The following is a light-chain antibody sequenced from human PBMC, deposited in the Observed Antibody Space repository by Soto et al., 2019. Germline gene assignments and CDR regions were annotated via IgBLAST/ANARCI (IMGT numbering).Light chain of an antibody. V-gene: IGKV3-20*01. J-gene: IGKJ4*01. CDR2: GAS. CDR3: QQYNNWPLT. CDR1: QSVSSSY. Sequence: EIVLTQYPGTLSLSPGERATLSCRASQSVSSSYLAWYQQKPGQAPRLLIYGASSRATGIPDRFSGSGSGTDFTLTISRLEPEDFAVYYCQQYNNWPLTFGGGTKVDI.